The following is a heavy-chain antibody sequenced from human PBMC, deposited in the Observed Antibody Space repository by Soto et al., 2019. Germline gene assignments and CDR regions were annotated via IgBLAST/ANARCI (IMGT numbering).Heavy chain of an antibody. CDR2: SYHSGST. Sequence: SETLSLTCAVSGGSISSSNWWSWVRQPPGKGLEWIGESYHSGSTKYNPSLKSRVTISVDKSKNQFSLKLSSVTAADTAVYYCARVSGSYYYGMDISGQGTTVTVSS. CDR1: GGSISSSNW. CDR3: ARVSGSYYYGMDI. J-gene: IGHJ6*02. V-gene: IGHV4-4*02.